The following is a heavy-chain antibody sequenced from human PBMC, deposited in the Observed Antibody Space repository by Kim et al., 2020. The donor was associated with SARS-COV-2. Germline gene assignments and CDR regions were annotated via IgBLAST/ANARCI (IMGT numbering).Heavy chain of an antibody. V-gene: IGHV3-23*01. J-gene: IGHJ4*02. Sequence: GKGRFPNSRDNSKNTRYLQLNSMRAEDTAVYYCAKDPSYSSSWYGYYFDYWGQGTLVTVSS. CDR3: AKDPSYSSSWYGYYFDY. D-gene: IGHD6-13*01.